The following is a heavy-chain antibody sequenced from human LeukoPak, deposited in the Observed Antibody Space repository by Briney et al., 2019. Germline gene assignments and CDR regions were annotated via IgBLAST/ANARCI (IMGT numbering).Heavy chain of an antibody. J-gene: IGHJ4*02. CDR3: SRNGLVDFDY. CDR2: IRRRAYGGAA. Sequence: QSLRLSCTTSGFSFDDFAMSWVRPPAGEGLEWVGFIRRRAYGGAAEYAASVKGRFIISRDDSKGIAYLQMNSLKTEDTAVYYCSRNGLVDFDYWGQGSRVIVSP. CDR1: GFSFDDFA. V-gene: IGHV3-49*04.